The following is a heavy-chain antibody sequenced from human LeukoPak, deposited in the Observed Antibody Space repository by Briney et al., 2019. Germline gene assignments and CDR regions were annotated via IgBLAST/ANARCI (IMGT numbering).Heavy chain of an antibody. CDR2: IYYSGST. V-gene: IGHV4-30-4*01. CDR1: GGSISSGDYY. Sequence: PSQTLSLTCTVSGGSISSGDYYRSWIRQPPGKGLEWIGYIYYSGSTYYNPSLKSRVTISVDTSKNQFSLKLSSVTAADTAVYYCARAQIGDYYFDYWGQGTLVTVSS. CDR3: ARAQIGDYYFDY. J-gene: IGHJ4*02. D-gene: IGHD3-10*01.